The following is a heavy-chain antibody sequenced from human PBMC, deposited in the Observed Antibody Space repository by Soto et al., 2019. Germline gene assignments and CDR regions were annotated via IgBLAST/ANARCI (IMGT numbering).Heavy chain of an antibody. CDR3: AGDVEDTLRLYYYYYYGMDV. V-gene: IGHV3-30-3*01. CDR2: ISYDGSNK. J-gene: IGHJ6*02. D-gene: IGHD2-15*01. Sequence: QVQLVESGGGVVQPGRSLRLSCAASGFTFSSYAMHWVRQAPGKGLEWVAVISYDGSNKYYADSVKGRFTISRDNSKNTLYLQMNSLRAEDTALCYCAGDVEDTLRLYYYYYYGMDVWGQGTTVTVYS. CDR1: GFTFSSYA.